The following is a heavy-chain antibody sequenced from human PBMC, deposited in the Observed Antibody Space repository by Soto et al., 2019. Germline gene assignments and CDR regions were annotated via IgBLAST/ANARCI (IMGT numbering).Heavy chain of an antibody. CDR2: IYYSGST. Sequence: SETLSLTCTVSGGSISSYYWSWIRQPPGKGLEWIGYIYYSGSTNYNPSLKSRVTISVDTSKNQFSLKLSSVTAADTAVYYCARDYYSGGSCYEAFDIWGQGTMVTVSS. J-gene: IGHJ3*02. CDR3: ARDYYSGGSCYEAFDI. V-gene: IGHV4-59*01. D-gene: IGHD2-15*01. CDR1: GGSISSYY.